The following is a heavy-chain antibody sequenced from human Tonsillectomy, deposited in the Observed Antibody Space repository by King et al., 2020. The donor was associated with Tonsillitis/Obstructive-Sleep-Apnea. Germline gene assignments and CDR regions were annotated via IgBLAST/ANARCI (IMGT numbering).Heavy chain of an antibody. J-gene: IGHJ5*02. CDR3: ARYLTSSPYNWFDP. D-gene: IGHD2-2*01. Sequence: VQLQESGPGLVKPSETLSLTCTVSGGSISSYYWSWIRQPAGKGLEWIGLIDTSGNTNYNPSLKTRVTMSVDTSKNQFSLKLSSVTAADTAVYYCARYLTSSPYNWFDPWGQGSLVTVSS. CDR1: GGSISSYY. CDR2: IDTSGNT. V-gene: IGHV4-4*07.